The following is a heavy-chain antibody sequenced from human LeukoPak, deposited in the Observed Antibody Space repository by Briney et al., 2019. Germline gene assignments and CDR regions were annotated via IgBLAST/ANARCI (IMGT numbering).Heavy chain of an antibody. Sequence: GGSLRLSCAASGFTFSTYYMNWVRQAPGKGLEWVSSISTSSSYIYYADAVKGRFTISRDNAKNSLYLQINSLRAEDTAVYYCARDRYYDSSGITDYWGQGTLVTVSS. CDR3: ARDRYYDSSGITDY. D-gene: IGHD3-22*01. CDR1: GFTFSTYY. J-gene: IGHJ4*02. CDR2: ISTSSSYI. V-gene: IGHV3-21*01.